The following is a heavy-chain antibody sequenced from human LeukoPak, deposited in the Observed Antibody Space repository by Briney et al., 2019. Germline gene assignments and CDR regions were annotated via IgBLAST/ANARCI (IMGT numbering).Heavy chain of an antibody. V-gene: IGHV3-53*01. J-gene: IGHJ3*02. CDR3: ARDPRRRITMIVELQRRQHAFDI. CDR2: IYSGGST. CDR1: GFTVSSNY. Sequence: GGSLRLSCAASGFTVSSNYMSWVRQAPGKGLEWVSVIYSGGSTYYADSVKGRFTISRDNSKNTLYLQMNSLRAEDTAVYYCARDPRRRITMIVELQRRQHAFDIWGQGTMVTVSS. D-gene: IGHD3-22*01.